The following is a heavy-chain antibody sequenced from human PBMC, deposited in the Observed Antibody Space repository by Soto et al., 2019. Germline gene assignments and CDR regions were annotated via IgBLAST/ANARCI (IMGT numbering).Heavy chain of an antibody. V-gene: IGHV1-24*01. J-gene: IGHJ3*02. CDR3: ATGPQNLPGGDGDYSFGAFDI. D-gene: IGHD4-17*01. CDR2: FDPEDGET. CDR1: GYTLTELS. Sequence: ASVKVSCKVSGYTLTELSMHWVRQAPGKGLEWMGGFDPEDGETIYAQKFQGRVTMTEDTSTDTAYMELSSLRSEDTAVYYCATGPQNLPGGDGDYSFGAFDIWGQGTMVTVSS.